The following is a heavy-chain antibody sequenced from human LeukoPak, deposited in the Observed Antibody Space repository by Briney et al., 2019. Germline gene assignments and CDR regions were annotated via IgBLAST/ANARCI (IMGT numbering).Heavy chain of an antibody. J-gene: IGHJ4*02. Sequence: PGGSLRLSCAASGFTFSSYAMSWVRQAPGKGLEWVSAISGSGGSTYYADSVKGRFTISRDNSKNTLYLQMNSLRAEDTAVYYCAKKWGQGKSDSGNYFDDWGQGTWSPSPQ. V-gene: IGHV3-23*01. CDR1: GFTFSSYA. D-gene: IGHD1-26*01. CDR3: AKKWGQGKSDSGNYFDD. CDR2: ISGSGGST.